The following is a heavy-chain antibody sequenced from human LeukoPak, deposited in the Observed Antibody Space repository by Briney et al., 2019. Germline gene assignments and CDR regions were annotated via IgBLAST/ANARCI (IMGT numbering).Heavy chain of an antibody. D-gene: IGHD3-16*01. CDR3: ARDWGGYGPTSHDY. CDR1: GFTFSSYW. CDR2: ISSDGSSP. Sequence: AGGSLRLSCAASGFTFSSYWMHLIRKAQGKGLEWVSRISSDGSSPTYADSVKGRFTISRDNAKNTLYLQMNSLRAEDTAVYYCARDWGGYGPTSHDYWGQGTLVTVSS. J-gene: IGHJ4*02. V-gene: IGHV3-74*01.